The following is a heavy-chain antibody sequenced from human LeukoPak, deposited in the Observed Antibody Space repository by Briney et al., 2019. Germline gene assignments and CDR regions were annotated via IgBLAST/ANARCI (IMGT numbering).Heavy chain of an antibody. CDR1: GYSFTSYW. V-gene: IGHV5-51*01. D-gene: IGHD6-13*01. J-gene: IGHJ4*02. Sequence: GESLQISCKGSGYSFTSYWIGWVRQMPGKGLEWMGIIYPGDSDTRYSPSFQGQVTISADKSISTAYLQWSSLKASDTAMYYCARRYSSSWYGFDYWGQGTLVTVSS. CDR2: IYPGDSDT. CDR3: ARRYSSSWYGFDY.